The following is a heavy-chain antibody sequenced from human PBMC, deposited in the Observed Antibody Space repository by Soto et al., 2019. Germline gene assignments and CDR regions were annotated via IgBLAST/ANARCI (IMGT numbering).Heavy chain of an antibody. CDR1: GFSFSTYA. Sequence: SLRLSCAASGFSFSTYAMYWVRQAPGRGLEWVAVISDDGNTKYYADSVKGRFTISRDNSRNTLYLQIYSLRTEDAAVYYCASSYFYDSGGYYPFDYWGQGTLVTVS. CDR3: ASSYFYDSGGYYPFDY. CDR2: ISDDGNTK. J-gene: IGHJ4*02. D-gene: IGHD3-22*01. V-gene: IGHV3-30-3*01.